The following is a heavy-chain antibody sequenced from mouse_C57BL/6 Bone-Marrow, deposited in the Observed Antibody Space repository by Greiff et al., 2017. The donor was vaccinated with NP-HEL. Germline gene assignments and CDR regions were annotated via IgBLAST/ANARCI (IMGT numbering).Heavy chain of an antibody. CDR1: GYTFTTYP. CDR3: ARSYYGSHWYFDV. J-gene: IGHJ1*03. Sequence: VQLQESGAELVKPGASVKMSCKASGYTFTTYPIEWMKQNHGKSLEWIGNFHPYNDDTKYNEKFKGKATLTVEKSSSTVYLELSRLTSDDSAVYYCARSYYGSHWYFDVWGTGTTVTVSS. V-gene: IGHV1-47*01. D-gene: IGHD1-1*01. CDR2: FHPYNDDT.